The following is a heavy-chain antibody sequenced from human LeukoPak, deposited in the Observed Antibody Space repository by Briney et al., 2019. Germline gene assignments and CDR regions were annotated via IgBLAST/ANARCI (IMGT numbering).Heavy chain of an antibody. D-gene: IGHD6-13*01. CDR2: FYAEEGET. V-gene: IGHV1-24*01. Sequence: GSVRVSCKVSGYTLTELSMHWGRQAPGKGVEGMGGFYAEEGETIYAQKFQGRVTMTEDTSPHTAYMQLSSLRSEDTAVYYCATVPPNDLIQYSSSWTFDYWGQGTLVTVSS. CDR1: GYTLTELS. CDR3: ATVPPNDLIQYSSSWTFDY. J-gene: IGHJ4*02.